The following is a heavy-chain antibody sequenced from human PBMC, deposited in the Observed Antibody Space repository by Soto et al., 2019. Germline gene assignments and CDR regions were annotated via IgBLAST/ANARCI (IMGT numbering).Heavy chain of an antibody. V-gene: IGHV1-69*06. CDR2: IIPIFGTA. J-gene: IGHJ4*02. CDR1: GGTFSSYA. CDR3: ARRNWNYPFDY. D-gene: IGHD1-7*01. Sequence: ASVKVSCKASGGTFSSYAISWVRQAPGQGLEWMGGIIPIFGTANYAQKFQGRVTITADKSTSTAYMELSSLRSEDTAVYYCARRNWNYPFDYWGQGTLVTVSS.